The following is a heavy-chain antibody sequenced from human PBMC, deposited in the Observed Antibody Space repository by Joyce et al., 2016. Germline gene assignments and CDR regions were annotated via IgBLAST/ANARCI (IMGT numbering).Heavy chain of an antibody. V-gene: IGHV3-53*01. CDR2: SYRGGST. Sequence: EVQLVESGGGLVQPGGSLRLSCAAAGFTVINNYRGWVRQVPGKGLGGVSVSYRGGSTNYADSVKGRFTISRDNSKNMLYLQMNSLRVDDTAVYYCVRGYSSGWYYFDYWGQGTLVTVSS. CDR3: VRGYSSGWYYFDY. CDR1: GFTVINNY. D-gene: IGHD6-19*01. J-gene: IGHJ4*02.